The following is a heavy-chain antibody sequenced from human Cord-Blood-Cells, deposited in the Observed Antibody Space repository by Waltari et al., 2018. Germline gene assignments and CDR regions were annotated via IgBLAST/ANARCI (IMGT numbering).Heavy chain of an antibody. CDR1: GDTLTAFS. CDR3: ATGDYSNYYYYGMDV. D-gene: IGHD4-4*01. CDR2: FDPENGQT. Sequence: QVQLVQSGAEVKKPGASVKVYCKVSGDTLTAFSMHWVRQARGKGLVWMGVFDPENGQTIYAQKFQGRVTMTEDTSTDTAYMELSSLRSEDTAVYYCATGDYSNYYYYGMDVWGQGTTVTVSS. V-gene: IGHV1-24*01. J-gene: IGHJ6*02.